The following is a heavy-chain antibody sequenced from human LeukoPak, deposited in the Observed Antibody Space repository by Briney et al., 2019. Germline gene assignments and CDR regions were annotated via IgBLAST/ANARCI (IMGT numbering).Heavy chain of an antibody. Sequence: GGSLRLSCAASGFTFDDYGMSWVRQAPGKGLEWVSGINWNGGSTGYADSVKGRFTISRDNSKNTLYLQMNSLRAEDTAVYYCARGGESSGYYYADYWGQGTLVTVSS. CDR1: GFTFDDYG. D-gene: IGHD3-22*01. CDR2: INWNGGST. CDR3: ARGGESSGYYYADY. V-gene: IGHV3-20*04. J-gene: IGHJ4*02.